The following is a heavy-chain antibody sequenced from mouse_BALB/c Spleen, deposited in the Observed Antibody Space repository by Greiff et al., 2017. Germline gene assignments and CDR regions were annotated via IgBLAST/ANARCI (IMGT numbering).Heavy chain of an antibody. Sequence: QVQLKQPGAELVRPGASVKLSCKASGYTFTSYWINWVKQRPGQGLEWIGNIYPSDSYTNYNQKFKDKATLTVDKSSSTAYMQLSSPTSEDSAVYYCTRSAYYGNYVRFDYWGQGTTLTVSS. CDR3: TRSAYYGNYVRFDY. V-gene: IGHV1-69*02. J-gene: IGHJ2*01. CDR2: IYPSDSYT. D-gene: IGHD2-10*01. CDR1: GYTFTSYW.